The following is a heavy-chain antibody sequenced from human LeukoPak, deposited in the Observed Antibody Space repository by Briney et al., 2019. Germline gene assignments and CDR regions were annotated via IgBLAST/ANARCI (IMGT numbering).Heavy chain of an antibody. CDR1: GYIFTGYY. D-gene: IGHD1-14*01. V-gene: IGHV1-2*02. CDR2: INPNSGGT. J-gene: IGHJ4*02. Sequence: GASVKVSCKPSGYIFTGYYIHWVRQAPGQGLEWMGWINPNSGGTNYTQKFQGRVTMTRDTSISTAYMELSRLTSDDTAVYYCARVLARYGNLDYWGQGILVTVSS. CDR3: ARVLARYGNLDY.